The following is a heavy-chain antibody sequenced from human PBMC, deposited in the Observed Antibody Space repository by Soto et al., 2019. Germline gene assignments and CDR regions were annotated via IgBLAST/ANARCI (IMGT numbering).Heavy chain of an antibody. D-gene: IGHD3-3*01. CDR1: GYSFTSYW. Sequence: PGEPLTISCKGSGYSFTSYWISWVSQMPGKGLEWMGRIDPSDSYTNYSPSFQGHVTISADKSISTAYLQWSSLKASDTAMYYCARWYYDFWSGYRGYGMDVWGQGTTVTVSS. V-gene: IGHV5-10-1*01. CDR3: ARWYYDFWSGYRGYGMDV. J-gene: IGHJ6*02. CDR2: IDPSDSYT.